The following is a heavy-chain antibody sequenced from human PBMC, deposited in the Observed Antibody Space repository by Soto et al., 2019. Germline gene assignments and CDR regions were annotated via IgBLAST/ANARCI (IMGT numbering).Heavy chain of an antibody. J-gene: IGHJ6*02. Sequence: PGESLKISCKGSGYSFTNYWIGWVRQMPGKGLEWMGIIYPGDSDTTYSPSFQGQVTISADKSISTAYLQWSSLKASDTAMYFCARLSGGGNPSSGLAVWAQGTTVTVSS. CDR1: GYSFTNYW. CDR3: ARLSGGGNPSSGLAV. V-gene: IGHV5-51*01. D-gene: IGHD2-15*01. CDR2: IYPGDSDT.